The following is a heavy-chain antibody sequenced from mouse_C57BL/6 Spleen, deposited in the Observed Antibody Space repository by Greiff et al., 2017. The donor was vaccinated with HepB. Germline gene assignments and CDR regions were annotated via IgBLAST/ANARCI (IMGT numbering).Heavy chain of an antibody. Sequence: VQLQQSGPELVKPGASVKISCKASGYAFISSWMNWVKQRPGKGLEWIGRIYPGDGDTNYNGKFKGKATLTADKSSSTAYMQLSSLTSEDSAVYFCARWGAQGYYFDYWGQGTTLTVSS. D-gene: IGHD3-2*02. J-gene: IGHJ2*01. CDR3: ARWGAQGYYFDY. CDR2: IYPGDGDT. V-gene: IGHV1-82*01. CDR1: GYAFISSW.